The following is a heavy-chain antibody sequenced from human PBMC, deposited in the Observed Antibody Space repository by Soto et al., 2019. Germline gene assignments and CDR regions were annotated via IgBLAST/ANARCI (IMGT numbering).Heavy chain of an antibody. D-gene: IGHD3-9*01. CDR1: GFTFRSSA. J-gene: IGHJ4*02. Sequence: VQLLESGGDLVQPGGSLRLSCIASGFTFRSSAMSWVRQAPGKGLEWVSAINEGPGDTFYEDSVKVRFTISRDDFKDSLYLLMNSLRAEDTAIYYCAKTHFDILDYWGQGTLVTVSS. CDR3: AKTHFDILDY. CDR2: INEGPGDT. V-gene: IGHV3-23*01.